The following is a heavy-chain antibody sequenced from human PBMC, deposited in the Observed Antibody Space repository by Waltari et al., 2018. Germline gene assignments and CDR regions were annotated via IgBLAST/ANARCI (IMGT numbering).Heavy chain of an antibody. Sequence: QVQLVQSGAEVKKPGASVKVSCKASGYTFTGYYMHWVRQAPGHGLEWMGWINPNSGGTNYAQKFQGRVTMTRDTSISTAYMELSRLRSDDTAVYYCARVGCSSTSCYNPVYYYYGMDVWGQGTTVTVSS. J-gene: IGHJ6*02. D-gene: IGHD2-2*01. CDR3: ARVGCSSTSCYNPVYYYYGMDV. CDR1: GYTFTGYY. V-gene: IGHV1-2*02. CDR2: INPNSGGT.